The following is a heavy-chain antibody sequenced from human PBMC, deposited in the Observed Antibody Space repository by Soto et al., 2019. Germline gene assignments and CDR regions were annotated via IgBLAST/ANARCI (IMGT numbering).Heavy chain of an antibody. V-gene: IGHV4-34*01. D-gene: IGHD3-3*01. CDR3: ASRETYYDFWSGFPPPYMDV. CDR1: GGSFSGYY. Sequence: PSETLSLTCAVYGGSFSGYYWSWIRQPPGKGLEWIGEINHSGSTNYNPSLKSRVTISVDTSKNQFSLKLSSVTAADTAVYYCASRETYYDFWSGFPPPYMDVWGKGTTVTVSS. CDR2: INHSGST. J-gene: IGHJ6*03.